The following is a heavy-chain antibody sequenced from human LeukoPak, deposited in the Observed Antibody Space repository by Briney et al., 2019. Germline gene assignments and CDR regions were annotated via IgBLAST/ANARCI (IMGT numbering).Heavy chain of an antibody. J-gene: IGHJ3*02. D-gene: IGHD1-26*01. Sequence: SVKVSCKASGGTFSSYAISWVRQAPGQGLEWMGRIIPIFGTANYAQKFQGRVTITTDESTSTAYMELSSLRSEDTAVYYCARDWRRIGGDSGSYAIWGQGTMVTVSS. CDR3: ARDWRRIGGDSGSYAI. CDR1: GGTFSSYA. CDR2: IIPIFGTA. V-gene: IGHV1-69*05.